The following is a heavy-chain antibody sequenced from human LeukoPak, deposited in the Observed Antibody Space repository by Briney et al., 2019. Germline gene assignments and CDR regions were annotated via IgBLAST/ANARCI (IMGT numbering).Heavy chain of an antibody. CDR2: INPNSGGT. D-gene: IGHD1-26*01. CDR3: ARDESSDPSQGP. J-gene: IGHJ5*02. Sequence: GASVTVSCKASGYTLTGYYMHWVRQAPGQGLEWMGWINPNSGGTNYAQKFQGRVTMTRDTSISTAYMELSRLRSDDTAVYYCARDESSDPSQGPWGQGTLVTVSS. CDR1: GYTLTGYY. V-gene: IGHV1-2*02.